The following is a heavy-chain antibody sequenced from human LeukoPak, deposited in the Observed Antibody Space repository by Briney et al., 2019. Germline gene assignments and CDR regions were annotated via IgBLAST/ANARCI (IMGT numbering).Heavy chain of an antibody. CDR2: INHSGST. V-gene: IGHV4-34*01. J-gene: IGHJ4*02. CDR1: GGSFSGYY. D-gene: IGHD3-22*01. CDR3: ARGKIADDSSGYYSDY. Sequence: SETLSLTCAVYGGSFSGYYWSWIRQPPGKGLEWIGEINHSGSTNYNPSLKSRVTISVDTSKNQFSLKLSSVTAADTAVYYCARGKIADDSSGYYSDYWGQGTLVTASS.